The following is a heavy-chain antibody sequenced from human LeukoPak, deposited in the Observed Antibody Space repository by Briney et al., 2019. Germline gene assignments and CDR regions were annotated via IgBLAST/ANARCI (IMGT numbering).Heavy chain of an antibody. D-gene: IGHD3-22*01. CDR2: ISSGSSFI. CDR1: GFTFSTYS. V-gene: IGHV3-21*01. Sequence: AGGSLRLSCAASGFTFSTYSMNWVRQAPGRGLEWVSSISSGSSFIYYADSVKGRFTISRDNAKNSLFLQMNSLRAEDTAVYYCARESSGYFYWGQGTLVTVSS. J-gene: IGHJ4*02. CDR3: ARESSGYFY.